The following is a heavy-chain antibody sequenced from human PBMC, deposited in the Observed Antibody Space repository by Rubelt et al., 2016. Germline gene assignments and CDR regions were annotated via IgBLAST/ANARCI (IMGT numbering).Heavy chain of an antibody. CDR1: GGSFSGYY. V-gene: IGHV4-34*01. D-gene: IGHD1-26*01. J-gene: IGHJ5*01. CDR3: ARESSAHSGSYDS. Sequence: QVQLQQWGAGLLKPSETLSLTCAVYGGSFSGYYWNWIRQPPGKGLEWIGEINHSGSTNYNPSLKSRVTVSVDTSKNQFSLNLRSVTAADTAVYYCARESSAHSGSYDSWGQGTLVTVSS. CDR2: INHSGST.